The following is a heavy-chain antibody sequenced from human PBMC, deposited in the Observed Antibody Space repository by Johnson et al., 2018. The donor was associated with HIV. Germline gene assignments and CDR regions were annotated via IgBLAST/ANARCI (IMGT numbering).Heavy chain of an antibody. CDR2: TIGTAGDT. D-gene: IGHD6-13*01. CDR3: AKDLYSSSWTNDAFEI. CDR1: GFRFEDYG. J-gene: IGHJ3*02. V-gene: IGHV3-23*04. Sequence: VQLVESGGAVVRPGGSLRLSCVGSGFRFEDYGMNWVRQTPGKGLEWVPTIGTAGDTYYTDSVKGRFTLSRDNSKNTLFLHMNSLRAEDTAVYHCAKDLYSSSWTNDAFEIWDQGTMVTVSS.